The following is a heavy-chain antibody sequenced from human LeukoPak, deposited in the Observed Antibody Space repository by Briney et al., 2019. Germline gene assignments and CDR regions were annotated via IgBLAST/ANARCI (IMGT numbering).Heavy chain of an antibody. Sequence: PGGSLRLSCAASGFTFSSYAMSWVRQAPGKGLEWVSAISGSGGSTYYADSVKGRFTISRDNSKNTLYLQMNSLRAEDTAVYYCAKARGRAITMIVVVITADYWGQGTLVTVSS. D-gene: IGHD3-22*01. CDR3: AKARGRAITMIVVVITADY. J-gene: IGHJ4*02. V-gene: IGHV3-23*01. CDR2: ISGSGGST. CDR1: GFTFSSYA.